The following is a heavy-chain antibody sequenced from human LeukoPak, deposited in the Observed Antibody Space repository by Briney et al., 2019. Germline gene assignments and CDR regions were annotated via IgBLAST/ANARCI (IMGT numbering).Heavy chain of an antibody. Sequence: SETLSLTCTVSGGSISPYYWSWIRQPPGKGLEWIGYIYYSGSTNYNPSLKSRVTISVDTSKNQFSLKLSSVTAADTAVYYCARRSKNYYGSGRQFDYWGQGTLVTVSS. CDR1: GGSISPYY. V-gene: IGHV4-59*01. CDR3: ARRSKNYYGSGRQFDY. CDR2: IYYSGST. J-gene: IGHJ4*02. D-gene: IGHD3-10*01.